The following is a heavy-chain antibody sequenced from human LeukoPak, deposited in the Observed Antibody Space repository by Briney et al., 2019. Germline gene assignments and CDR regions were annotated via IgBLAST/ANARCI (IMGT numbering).Heavy chain of an antibody. Sequence: GGSLRLSCAASGFTFSSYAMSWVRQAPGKGLEWVSAISGSGGSTYYAASVKGRFTISRDNSKNTLYLQMNSLRAEDTAVYYCAKDHIAAAIYYYYYMDVWGKGTTVTVSS. CDR2: ISGSGGST. CDR1: GFTFSSYA. V-gene: IGHV3-23*01. D-gene: IGHD6-13*01. J-gene: IGHJ6*03. CDR3: AKDHIAAAIYYYYYMDV.